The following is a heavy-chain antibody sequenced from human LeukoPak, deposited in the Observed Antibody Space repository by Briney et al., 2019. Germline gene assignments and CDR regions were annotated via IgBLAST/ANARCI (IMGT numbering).Heavy chain of an antibody. V-gene: IGHV3-48*01. CDR1: GFTFSSYS. CDR3: ARDPIGDGGPGGV. Sequence: GGSPRLSCAASGFTFSSYSMNWVRQAPGKGLEWVSYISSSSSTIYYADSVKGRFTISRDNAKNSLYLQMNSLRAEDTAVYYCARDPIGDGGPGGVWGKGTTVTVSS. J-gene: IGHJ6*04. D-gene: IGHD4-23*01. CDR2: ISSSSSTI.